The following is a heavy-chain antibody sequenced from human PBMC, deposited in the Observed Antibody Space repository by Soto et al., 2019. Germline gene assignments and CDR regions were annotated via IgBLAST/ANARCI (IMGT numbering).Heavy chain of an antibody. V-gene: IGHV1-18*01. D-gene: IGHD1-7*01. CDR2: VSPYNGNT. J-gene: IGHJ5*02. CDR3: ARDRGYNWNYGWFDP. Sequence: QVQLVQSGAEVKKPGASVKVSCKASGYTFSNYGISWVRQAPGQGLEWMGRVSPYNGNTNYEQKLQGRVTMTTDTSTSTAYMELRSLRPDDTAVYYCARDRGYNWNYGWFDPWGQGTLVTVSS. CDR1: GYTFSNYG.